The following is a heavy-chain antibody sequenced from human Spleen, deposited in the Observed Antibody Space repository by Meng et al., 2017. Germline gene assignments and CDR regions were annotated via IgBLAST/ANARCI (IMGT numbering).Heavy chain of an antibody. CDR2: IIPLFGTT. CDR3: ARGQSGGWYVGEHYFDH. CDR1: GGTFSNYA. V-gene: IGHV1-69*13. D-gene: IGHD6-19*01. J-gene: IGHJ4*02. Sequence: SVKVSCKASGGTFSNYAINWVRQAPGPGLEWMGGIIPLFGTTNYAQKFQDKITITADGSTATAYMELSSLRSENTAVYYCARGQSGGWYVGEHYFDHWGQGTLVTVSS.